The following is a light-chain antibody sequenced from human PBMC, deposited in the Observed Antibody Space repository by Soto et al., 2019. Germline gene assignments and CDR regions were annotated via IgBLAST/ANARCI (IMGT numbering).Light chain of an antibody. J-gene: IGKJ4*01. Sequence: DIEMTPSPSSLSASVGDRVIITCQASQDISNYLNWYQQKPGKAPKLLIYDASNLETGVPSRFSGSGSGTDFTFTISSLQPEDMASYYCQQYDNLPSFGGGT. V-gene: IGKV1-33*01. CDR1: QDISNY. CDR2: DAS. CDR3: QQYDNLPS.